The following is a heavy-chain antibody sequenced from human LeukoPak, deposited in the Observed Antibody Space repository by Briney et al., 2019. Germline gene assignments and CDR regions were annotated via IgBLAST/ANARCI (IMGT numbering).Heavy chain of an antibody. CDR2: IFPGDSDA. D-gene: IGHD1-1*01. Sequence: GESLKISCKASGYSFTSSWIGWVRQMPGKSLEWMGIIFPGDSDARYSPAFQGQVTMSADRSISTAYLQRSRLKASDTAIYYCARLRATSKTYFYDALDVWGQGTTVTVSS. J-gene: IGHJ6*02. CDR1: GYSFTSSW. V-gene: IGHV5-51*01. CDR3: ARLRATSKTYFYDALDV.